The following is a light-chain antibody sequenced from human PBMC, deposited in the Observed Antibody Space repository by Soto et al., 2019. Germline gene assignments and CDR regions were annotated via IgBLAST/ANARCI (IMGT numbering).Light chain of an antibody. CDR1: QGISTY. CDR3: QQSYSTTWT. Sequence: DIQMTQSPSSLSASVGDRVTITCRASQGISTYLNWYQQKPGKAPKLLIYAASSLQSGVPSRSSGSGSETDFTLTISSLQPEHFATYSCQQSYSTTWTFGQGTKVDIK. J-gene: IGKJ1*01. V-gene: IGKV1-39*01. CDR2: AAS.